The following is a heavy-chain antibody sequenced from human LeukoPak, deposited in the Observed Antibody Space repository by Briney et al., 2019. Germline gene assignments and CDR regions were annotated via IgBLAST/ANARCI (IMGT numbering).Heavy chain of an antibody. CDR1: GGSISSSY. D-gene: IGHD6-13*01. J-gene: IGHJ4*02. CDR3: ARGRGSSSWFPLDY. Sequence: SETLSLTCTVSGGSISSSYWSWIRRPPGKGLEWIGYIYTSGSTNYNPSLKSRVTISADTSKNQFSLKLSSVTAADTAVYYCARGRGSSSWFPLDYWGQGTLVTVSS. CDR2: IYTSGST. V-gene: IGHV4-4*09.